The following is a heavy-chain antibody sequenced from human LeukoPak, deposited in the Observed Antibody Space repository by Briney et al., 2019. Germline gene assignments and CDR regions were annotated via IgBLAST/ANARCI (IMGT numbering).Heavy chain of an antibody. D-gene: IGHD6-13*01. V-gene: IGHV3-30-3*01. CDR3: ARDLIGSWYGWFDP. Sequence: PGGSLRLSCAASGFTFSSYAMHWVRQAPGKGLEWVAVISYDGSNKYYADSVKGRFTLSRDNSKNTLYLQMNSLRAEDTAVYYCARDLIGSWYGWFDPWGQGTLVTVSS. J-gene: IGHJ5*02. CDR2: ISYDGSNK. CDR1: GFTFSSYA.